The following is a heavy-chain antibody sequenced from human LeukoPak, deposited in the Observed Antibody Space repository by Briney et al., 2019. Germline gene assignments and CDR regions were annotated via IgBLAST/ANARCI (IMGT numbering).Heavy chain of an antibody. Sequence: SETLSLTCAVYGGSFSGYYWSWIRQPPGKGLEWIGYIYYSGSTNYNPSLKSRVTISVDTSKNQFSLKLSSVTAADTAVYYCARDRRYYDFWSGYYTFDAFDIWGQGTMVTVSS. CDR1: GGSFSGYY. CDR2: IYYSGST. V-gene: IGHV4-59*01. CDR3: ARDRRYYDFWSGYYTFDAFDI. D-gene: IGHD3-3*01. J-gene: IGHJ3*02.